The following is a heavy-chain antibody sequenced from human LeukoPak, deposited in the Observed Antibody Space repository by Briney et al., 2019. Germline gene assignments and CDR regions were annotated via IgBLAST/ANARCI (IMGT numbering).Heavy chain of an antibody. V-gene: IGHV4-38-2*02. CDR1: GYAINSGDY. Sequence: SETLSLTCTVSGYAINSGDYWGWIRQPPGKGLEWIGSINQSGSKYHNPSLKSRVTMSIDTSKNQFSLKFRSVTAADTAVYFCARSYRGGYSPWGQGTLATVSS. CDR2: INQSGSK. D-gene: IGHD1-26*01. J-gene: IGHJ5*02. CDR3: ARSYRGGYSP.